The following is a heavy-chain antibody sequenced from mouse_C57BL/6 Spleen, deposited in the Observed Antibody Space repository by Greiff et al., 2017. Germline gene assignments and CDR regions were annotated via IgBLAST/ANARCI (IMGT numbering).Heavy chain of an antibody. Sequence: QVQLQQPGAELVMPGASVKLSCKASGYTFTSYWMHWVKQRPGQGLEWIGEIDPSDSYTNYNQKFKGKSTLTVDKASSTAYMQISSLTSEDSAVYYCARVDGYSFDYWGQGTSLTVSS. CDR1: GYTFTSYW. V-gene: IGHV1-69*01. CDR3: ARVDGYSFDY. CDR2: IDPSDSYT. J-gene: IGHJ2*02. D-gene: IGHD2-3*01.